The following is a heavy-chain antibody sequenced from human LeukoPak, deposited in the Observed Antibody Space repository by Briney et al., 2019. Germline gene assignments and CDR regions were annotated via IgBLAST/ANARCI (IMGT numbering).Heavy chain of an antibody. CDR2: ITGSGGNT. D-gene: IGHD6-13*01. Sequence: GGSLRLSCAASGFIFSSSSMSWVRQAPGMGLEWVSVITGSGGNTYYADSVKGRFTISKDNSKNTVYLQMSSLRVDDTAVYYCAKAASSSWPSYYYGMDVWGQGTTVTVSS. V-gene: IGHV3-23*01. J-gene: IGHJ6*02. CDR3: AKAASSSWPSYYYGMDV. CDR1: GFIFSSSS.